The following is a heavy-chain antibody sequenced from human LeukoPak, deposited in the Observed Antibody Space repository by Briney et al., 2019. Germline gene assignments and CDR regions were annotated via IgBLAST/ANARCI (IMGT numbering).Heavy chain of an antibody. Sequence: GGSLRASCAASGFTFSSHGISWVRQAPGKGLEWVSSISGSGDNTHYADSVKGRFTISRDNSKSTLYLQMQSLRAEDTAVYYCTIFNYWGQGTLVTVSS. D-gene: IGHD3-3*02. CDR2: ISGSGDNT. J-gene: IGHJ4*02. CDR3: TIFNY. V-gene: IGHV3-23*01. CDR1: GFTFSSHG.